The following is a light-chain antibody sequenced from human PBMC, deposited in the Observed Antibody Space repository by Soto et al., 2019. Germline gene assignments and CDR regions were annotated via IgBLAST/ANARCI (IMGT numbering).Light chain of an antibody. CDR3: AAWDDSLSGYVV. CDR1: SSNIGSNY. Sequence: QPVLTQPPSASGTPGQRGTISCSGSSSNIGSNYVYWYQQLPGTAPKLLIYRNNQRPSGVPDRFSGSKSGTSASLAISGLRSEDEADYYCAAWDDSLSGYVVFGGGTKLTVL. V-gene: IGLV1-47*01. J-gene: IGLJ2*01. CDR2: RNN.